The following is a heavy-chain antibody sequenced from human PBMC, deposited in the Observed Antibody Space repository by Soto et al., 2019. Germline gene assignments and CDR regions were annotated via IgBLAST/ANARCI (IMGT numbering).Heavy chain of an antibody. CDR3: ARIILGGNGPYYYYGMDV. V-gene: IGHV2-70*11. CDR2: IDWDDDK. Sequence: GPTLVNPTQTLTLTCTFSGFSLSTSGMCVSWIRQPPGKALEWLARIDWDDDKYYSTSLKTRLTISKDTSKNQVVLTMTNMDPVDTATYYCARIILGGNGPYYYYGMDVWGQGTTVTVS. J-gene: IGHJ6*02. CDR1: GFSLSTSGMC. D-gene: IGHD2-15*01.